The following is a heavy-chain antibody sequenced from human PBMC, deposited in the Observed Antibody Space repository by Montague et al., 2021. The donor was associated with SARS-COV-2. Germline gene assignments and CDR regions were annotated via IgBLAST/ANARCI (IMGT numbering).Heavy chain of an antibody. CDR3: ARLGGAVTKYFDN. CDR1: GGSISSGSYY. V-gene: IGHV4-61*02. Sequence: TLSLTCTVSGGSISSGSYYWSWIRQPAGKALEWIGRIYTSGSTNYNPSLKSRVTISVDTSKNQFSLKLSSVTAADTAVYYCARLGGAVTKYFDNWGQGTLVTVSS. J-gene: IGHJ4*02. CDR2: IYTSGST. D-gene: IGHD3-16*01.